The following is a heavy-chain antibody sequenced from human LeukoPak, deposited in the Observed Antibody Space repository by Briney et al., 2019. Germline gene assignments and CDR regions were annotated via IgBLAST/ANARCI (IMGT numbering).Heavy chain of an antibody. J-gene: IGHJ5*02. D-gene: IGHD6-13*01. V-gene: IGHV3-48*03. CDR1: GFTFNRHE. Sequence: GGSLRLSCVVSGFTFNRHEMEWVRQAPGKGLEWISYITSTGSTKYYADSVKGRFTISRDNAKNSLYLQMDSLRAEDTAVYYCARGWSPSSSSWSGWFDPWGQGTLVTVSS. CDR3: ARGWSPSSSSWSGWFDP. CDR2: ITSTGSTK.